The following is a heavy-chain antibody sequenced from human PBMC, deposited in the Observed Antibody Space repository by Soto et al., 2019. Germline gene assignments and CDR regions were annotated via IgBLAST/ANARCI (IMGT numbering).Heavy chain of an antibody. Sequence: SVTQSHTSTVSGGNVSSGSDCWSWIQQPPGKGLEWIGYIYYSGSTNYNPSLKSRVTISVDTSKNQFSLKLSSVTAADTAVYYCARHNYDSSGYYHYYYGMDVWVQGTTVTVSS. CDR2: IYYSGST. V-gene: IGHV4-61*01. J-gene: IGHJ6*02. D-gene: IGHD3-22*01. CDR3: ARHNYDSSGYYHYYYGMDV. CDR1: GGNVSSGSDC.